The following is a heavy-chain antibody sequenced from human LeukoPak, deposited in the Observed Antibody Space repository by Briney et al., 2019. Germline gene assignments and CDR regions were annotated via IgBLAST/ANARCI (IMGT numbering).Heavy chain of an antibody. Sequence: SETLSLTCAVSGGSISSGGYSWSWIRQPPGKGLEWIGYIYHSGSTYYTPSLKSRVTISVDTSKNQFSLKLSSVTAADTAVYYCARGGKKTAMVTIWGQGTLVTVSS. J-gene: IGHJ4*02. D-gene: IGHD5-18*01. CDR2: IYHSGST. V-gene: IGHV4-30-2*05. CDR3: ARGGKKTAMVTI. CDR1: GGSISSGGYS.